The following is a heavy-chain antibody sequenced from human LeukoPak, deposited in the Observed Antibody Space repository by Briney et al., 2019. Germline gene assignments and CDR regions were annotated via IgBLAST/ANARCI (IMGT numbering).Heavy chain of an antibody. Sequence: GGSLRLSCAASGFTFSSYAMSWVRQAPGKGLEWVSAFSGSGGSTYYADSVKGRFTISRDNSKNTLYLQMNSLRAEDTAVYYCAKDFTMVRGASDYWGQGTLVTVSS. V-gene: IGHV3-23*01. CDR3: AKDFTMVRGASDY. D-gene: IGHD3-10*01. CDR1: GFTFSSYA. CDR2: FSGSGGST. J-gene: IGHJ4*02.